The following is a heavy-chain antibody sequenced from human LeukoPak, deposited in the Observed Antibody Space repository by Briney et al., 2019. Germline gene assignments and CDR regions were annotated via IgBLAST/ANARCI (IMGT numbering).Heavy chain of an antibody. CDR1: GFTFSRYW. Sequence: PGGSLRLSCEASGFTFSRYWMSCVRQAPGKGPEWVANINQDGSAAFYVDSVKGRVTISRDNAKNSLYLQMYSLRAEDKAVYYCARSIDYWGQGTLVTVSS. J-gene: IGHJ4*02. CDR2: INQDGSAA. V-gene: IGHV3-7*01. CDR3: ARSIDY.